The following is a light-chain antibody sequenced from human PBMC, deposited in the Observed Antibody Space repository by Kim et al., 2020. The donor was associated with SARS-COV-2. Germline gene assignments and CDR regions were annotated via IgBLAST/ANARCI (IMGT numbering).Light chain of an antibody. CDR1: SSDVGGYNY. J-gene: IGLJ3*02. CDR3: SSYTSSSTWV. V-gene: IGLV2-14*03. Sequence: QSVLTQPASVSGSPGQSITISCTGSSSDVGGYNYVSWYQHHPGKAPKLMIYDVSKRPSGVSYRFSGTKSGNTASLTISGLQAEDAANYYCSSYTSSSTWVFGAGTQLTVL. CDR2: DVS.